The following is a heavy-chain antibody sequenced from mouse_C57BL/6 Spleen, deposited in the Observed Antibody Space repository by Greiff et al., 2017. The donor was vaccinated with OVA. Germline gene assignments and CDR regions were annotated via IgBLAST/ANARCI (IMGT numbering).Heavy chain of an antibody. D-gene: IGHD1-1*01. Sequence: VQLQQPGAELVKPGASVKLSCKASGYTFTSYWMQWVKQRPGQGLEWIGEIDPSDSYTNYNQKFKGKATLTVDTSSSTAYMQLSSLTSEDSAVYYCASGGLLLRSFDYWGQGTTLTVSS. J-gene: IGHJ2*01. CDR1: GYTFTSYW. CDR2: IDPSDSYT. CDR3: ASGGLLLRSFDY. V-gene: IGHV1-50*01.